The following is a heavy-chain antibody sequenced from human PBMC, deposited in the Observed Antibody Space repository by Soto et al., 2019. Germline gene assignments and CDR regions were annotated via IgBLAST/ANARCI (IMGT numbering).Heavy chain of an antibody. D-gene: IGHD1-1*01. CDR1: GGTFSSYA. Sequence: ASVKVSCKASGGTFSSYAISWVRQAPGQGLEWMGWINPNSGGTNYAQKFQGRVTMTRDTSISTAYMELSRLRSDDTAVYYCARETVGTGTDYYYYGMDVWGQGTTVTVSS. CDR3: ARETVGTGTDYYYYGMDV. V-gene: IGHV1-2*02. J-gene: IGHJ6*02. CDR2: INPNSGGT.